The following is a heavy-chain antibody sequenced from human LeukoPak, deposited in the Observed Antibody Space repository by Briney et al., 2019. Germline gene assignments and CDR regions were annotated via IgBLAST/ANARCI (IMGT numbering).Heavy chain of an antibody. J-gene: IGHJ6*02. Sequence: GGSLRLSCAASGFTFSSYAMSWVRQAPGKGLEWVSAISGRGGSTYYADSVKGRFTISRDNSKNTLYLQMNSLRAEDTAVYYCAKDQAQWLVRNHYYYYGMDVWGQGTTVTVSS. V-gene: IGHV3-23*01. CDR2: ISGRGGST. D-gene: IGHD6-19*01. CDR1: GFTFSSYA. CDR3: AKDQAQWLVRNHYYYYGMDV.